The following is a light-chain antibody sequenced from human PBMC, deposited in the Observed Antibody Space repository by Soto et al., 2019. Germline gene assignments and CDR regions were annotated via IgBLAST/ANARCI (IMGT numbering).Light chain of an antibody. J-gene: IGLJ3*02. CDR2: DDN. CDR3: ATWDSSLSVGV. CDR1: SSNIGNNF. V-gene: IGLV1-51*01. Sequence: QPVLTQPPSVSAAPGQKVTISCSGSSSNIGNNFVSWYQQLPGTAPKLLICDDNKRPSGIPDRFSGSKSGTSATLGITGLQTGDEADYYCATWDSSLSVGVFGGGTKVTVL.